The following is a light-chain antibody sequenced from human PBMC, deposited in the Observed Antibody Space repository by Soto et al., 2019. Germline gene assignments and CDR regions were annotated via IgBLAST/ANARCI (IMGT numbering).Light chain of an antibody. V-gene: IGKV3-20*01. CDR3: QQHGNSPYT. Sequence: EIVLTQSPGTLSLSPGERATLSCRASQRVSSSYLAWYQQKPGQAPRLLMYGASLRAKGIPDRFSGSGSGTDFTLTIRRLEPEDFEVYFCQQHGNSPYTFGQGTKLEIK. J-gene: IGKJ2*01. CDR2: GAS. CDR1: QRVSSSY.